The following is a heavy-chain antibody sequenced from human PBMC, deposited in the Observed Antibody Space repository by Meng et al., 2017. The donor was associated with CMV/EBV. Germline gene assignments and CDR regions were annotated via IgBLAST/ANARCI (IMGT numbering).Heavy chain of an antibody. CDR1: GGSISSYY. V-gene: IGHV4-4*07. CDR2: IYTSGST. D-gene: IGHD3-22*01. J-gene: IGHJ4*02. Sequence: QVPVKEEGPGLGNPSETRSAPWTVSGGSISSYYWSWIRQPAGKGLEWIGRIYTSGSTNYNPSLKSRVTMSVDTSKNQFSLKLSSVTAADTAVYYCARGGLYYYDSSGHFDYWGQGTLVTVSS. CDR3: ARGGLYYYDSSGHFDY.